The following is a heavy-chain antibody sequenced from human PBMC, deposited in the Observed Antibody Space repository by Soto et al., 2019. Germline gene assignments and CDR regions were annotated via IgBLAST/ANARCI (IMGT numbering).Heavy chain of an antibody. V-gene: IGHV3-23*01. J-gene: IGHJ4*02. Sequence: EVQLLESGGGLLQPGGSLRLSCAASGFMFSSYVMSWVRQAPGKGLEWVSGVSGSGSRTYYADSVKGRFSISRDNSRNTLYLQLNSLKAEDTAVYYCAVLTTVTDADYWGQGTLVTVPS. CDR1: GFMFSSYV. CDR2: VSGSGSRT. CDR3: AVLTTVTDADY. D-gene: IGHD4-17*01.